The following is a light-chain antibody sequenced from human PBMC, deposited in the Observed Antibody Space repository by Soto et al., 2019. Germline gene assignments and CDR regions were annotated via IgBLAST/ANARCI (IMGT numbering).Light chain of an antibody. CDR2: GAS. J-gene: IGKJ1*01. CDR3: QQYNNWPPA. Sequence: EIVMTQSPATLSVNPGERATLSCRASQSVSSNLAWYQQKPGQAPRLLIYGASTRATGIPARFSGSGSGTEFTLTISRLQSEEFAVYYCQQYNNWPPAFGQGTKVEIK. V-gene: IGKV3-15*01. CDR1: QSVSSN.